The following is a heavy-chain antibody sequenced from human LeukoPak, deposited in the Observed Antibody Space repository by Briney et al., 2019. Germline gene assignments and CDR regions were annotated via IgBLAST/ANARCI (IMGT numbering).Heavy chain of an antibody. CDR1: GGSISSSSYY. CDR2: IYYSGST. Sequence: PSETLSLTCTVSGGSISSSSYYWGWIRQPPGKGLEWIGSIYYSGSTYYNPSLKSRVTISVDTSKNQFSLKLSSVTAADTAVYYWGRVRDEWEPSGFDIWGQGTMVTVSS. CDR3: GRVRDEWEPSGFDI. D-gene: IGHD1-26*01. V-gene: IGHV4-39*07. J-gene: IGHJ3*02.